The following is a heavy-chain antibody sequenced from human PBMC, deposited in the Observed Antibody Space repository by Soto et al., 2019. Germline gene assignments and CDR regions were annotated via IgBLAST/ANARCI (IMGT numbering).Heavy chain of an antibody. CDR1: AFTFSNSV. J-gene: IGHJ4*02. Sequence: QVQLVESGGGVVQPGRSLRLSCAASAFTFSNSVIHWIRQAPGKGLEWVAVMWSDGSNQYYADSVKGRFTISRDNSKNTRYLKMNSLRADDTAVYYCAREGPNYVNDYWGQGTLVNVS. V-gene: IGHV3-33*01. CDR2: MWSDGSNQ. CDR3: AREGPNYVNDY. D-gene: IGHD4-4*01.